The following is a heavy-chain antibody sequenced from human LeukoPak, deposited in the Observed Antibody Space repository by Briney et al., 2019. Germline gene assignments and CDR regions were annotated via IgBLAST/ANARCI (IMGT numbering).Heavy chain of an antibody. Sequence: ASETLSLTCTVSGGSVSSGNYYWSWIRQPPGKGLEWIGYRHYSGSTNYNPSLKSRVTISVDTSENQFSLKLSSVTAADTAVYYCARDPSGYFNYWGQGTLATVSS. J-gene: IGHJ4*02. CDR3: ARDPSGYFNY. V-gene: IGHV4-61*01. D-gene: IGHD3-22*01. CDR2: RHYSGST. CDR1: GGSVSSGNYY.